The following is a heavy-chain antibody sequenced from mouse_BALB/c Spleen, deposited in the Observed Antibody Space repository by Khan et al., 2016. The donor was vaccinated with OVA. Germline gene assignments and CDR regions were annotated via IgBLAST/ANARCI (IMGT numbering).Heavy chain of an antibody. CDR1: GFSLSRYN. D-gene: IGHD2-14*01. CDR3: AGAYYRYDGYYAMDY. J-gene: IGHJ4*01. CDR2: IWGGGGT. Sequence: VQLKQSGPGLVAPSQSLSITCTVSGFSLSRYNIHWVRQPPGKGLNWLGVIWGGGGTDYNSTLKSRLSIIKDNSKSQVFLKMNSLQTDDTAMYYCAGAYYRYDGYYAMDYWGQGTSVTVSS. V-gene: IGHV2-6-4*01.